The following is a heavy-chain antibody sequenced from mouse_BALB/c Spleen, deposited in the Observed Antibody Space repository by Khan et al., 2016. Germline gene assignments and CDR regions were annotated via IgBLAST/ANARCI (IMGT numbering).Heavy chain of an antibody. V-gene: IGHV6-6*02. D-gene: IGHD2-1*01. Sequence: EVKLEESGGGLVQPGGPMKLSCVASGFTFSNYWMNWVRQSPEKGLEWVAEIRLKSNNYATHYAESVKGRFTISRDDSKSSVYLQMNNLRAEDTGIYYCTSGNYYWGQGTTLTVSS. J-gene: IGHJ2*01. CDR3: TSGNYY. CDR1: GFTFSNYW. CDR2: IRLKSNNYAT.